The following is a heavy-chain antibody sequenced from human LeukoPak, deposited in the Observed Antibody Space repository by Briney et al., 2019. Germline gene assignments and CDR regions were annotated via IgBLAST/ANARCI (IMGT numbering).Heavy chain of an antibody. Sequence: SETLSLTCTVSGGSISSHYWSWIRQPPGKGLEWIGRIYTSGSTNYNPSLKSRVTMSVDTSKNQFSLKLSSVTAADTAVYYCARDKNQLLGIGFDYWGQGTLVTVSS. CDR2: IYTSGST. J-gene: IGHJ4*02. D-gene: IGHD2-2*01. CDR1: GGSISSHY. V-gene: IGHV4-4*07. CDR3: ARDKNQLLGIGFDY.